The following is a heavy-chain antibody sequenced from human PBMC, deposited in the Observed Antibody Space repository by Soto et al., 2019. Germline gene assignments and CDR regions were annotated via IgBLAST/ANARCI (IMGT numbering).Heavy chain of an antibody. Sequence: QVQLQESGPGLVKPSDTLSLTCTVSDGAVSSGQYYWTWIRQPPGKGLEWIGYIYNSESTNYNPSLRSRLTISIDTAKNQVSLELSSVTAADTAIYYCVEHNNRYFDLWGRGTLVTVSS. J-gene: IGHJ2*01. D-gene: IGHD1-1*01. V-gene: IGHV4-61*01. CDR3: VEHNNRYFDL. CDR1: DGAVSSGQYY. CDR2: IYNSEST.